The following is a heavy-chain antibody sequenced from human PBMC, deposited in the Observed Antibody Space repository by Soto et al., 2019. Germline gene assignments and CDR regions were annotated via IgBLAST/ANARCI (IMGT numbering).Heavy chain of an antibody. CDR3: ATSRINMIRGVFYYGLDV. Sequence: QEQLEQSGAEVKKPGASVKVSCKASGYSFTKYDFNWVRQATGQGLEWLGWVNPISGNTENAQNFQGRVTLTVTTSTSTAFMELSSLRSGDTAIYYCATSRINMIRGVFYYGLDVWGHGTTVTVSS. V-gene: IGHV1-8*01. CDR1: GYSFTKYD. D-gene: IGHD3-10*01. CDR2: VNPISGNT. J-gene: IGHJ6*02.